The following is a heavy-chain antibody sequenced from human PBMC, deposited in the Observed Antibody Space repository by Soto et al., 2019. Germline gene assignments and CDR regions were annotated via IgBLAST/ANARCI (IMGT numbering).Heavy chain of an antibody. CDR1: GFTFSRYW. V-gene: IGHV3-7*05. CDR2: IKEDGSEK. J-gene: IGHJ6*02. Sequence: GGSLRLSCAASGFTFSRYWMNWVRQAPGKGLEWVVNIKEDGSEKYYVDSVKGRFTISRDNPKNSLYLQMNSLRAEDTAVYYCAREGPYYYYYYGMDVWGQGTTVTVSS. CDR3: AREGPYYYYYYGMDV.